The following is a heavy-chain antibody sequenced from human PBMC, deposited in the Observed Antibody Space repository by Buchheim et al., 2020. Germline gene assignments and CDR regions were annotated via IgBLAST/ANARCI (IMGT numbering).Heavy chain of an antibody. V-gene: IGHV3-30*03. Sequence: QVQVVESGGGVVQPGRSLRLSCAASGFTFRSYGMHWVRQAPGKGLQWVAVISYDGSDKYYADSVKGRFTISRDTSKNTRYLQMNSLRAEDTAVYFCARDRSSSSEAFDYWGQGT. D-gene: IGHD6-6*01. CDR2: ISYDGSDK. CDR1: GFTFRSYG. CDR3: ARDRSSSSEAFDY. J-gene: IGHJ4*02.